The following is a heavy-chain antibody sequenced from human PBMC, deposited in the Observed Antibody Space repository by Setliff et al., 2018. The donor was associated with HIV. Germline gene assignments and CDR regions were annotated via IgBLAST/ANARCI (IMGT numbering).Heavy chain of an antibody. CDR3: ARDRREQWLVADWFDP. CDR1: GGTLSSYA. J-gene: IGHJ5*02. Sequence: GASVKVSCKASGGTLSSYAISWVRQAPGQGLEWMGGIIPIFGTANYAQKFQGRVTITTDESTSTAYMELSSLRSEDTAVYYCARDRREQWLVADWFDPWGQGTLVTVSS. D-gene: IGHD6-19*01. CDR2: IIPIFGTA. V-gene: IGHV1-69*05.